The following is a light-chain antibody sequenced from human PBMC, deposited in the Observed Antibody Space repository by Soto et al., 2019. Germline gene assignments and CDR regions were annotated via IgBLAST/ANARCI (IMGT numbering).Light chain of an antibody. J-gene: IGLJ1*01. CDR3: NSYTTSNTRQIV. CDR2: DVS. CDR1: SSDVGGYNY. Sequence: SALTQPASVSGSPGQSITISCTGTSSDVGGYNYVSWYQQHPGKAPKFMIYDVSNRPSGVSTRFSGSKSGNTASLTISGLQAEDEADYYCNSYTTSNTRQIVFGTGTRSPS. V-gene: IGLV2-14*01.